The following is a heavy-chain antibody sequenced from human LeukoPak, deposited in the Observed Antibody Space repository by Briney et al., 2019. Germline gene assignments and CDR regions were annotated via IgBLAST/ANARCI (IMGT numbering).Heavy chain of an antibody. CDR1: GFTLSYHS. Sequence: GGSLRLSCAASGFTLSYHSMNWVRQAPGKGLEWVSFISSSSSYIYYADSMKGRFTISRDNSKNTLYLQMNSLRAEDTAVYYCARSAAAGRIVATFGYWGQGTLVIVSS. D-gene: IGHD5-12*01. J-gene: IGHJ4*02. CDR3: ARSAAAGRIVATFGY. CDR2: ISSSSSYI. V-gene: IGHV3-21*01.